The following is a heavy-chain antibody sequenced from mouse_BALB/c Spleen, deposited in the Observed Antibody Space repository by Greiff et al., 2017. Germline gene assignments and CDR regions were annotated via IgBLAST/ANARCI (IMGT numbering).Heavy chain of an antibody. CDR2: ILPGSGST. J-gene: IGHJ4*01. Sequence: QVQLKQSGAELMKPGASVKISCKATGYTFSSYWIEWVKQRPGHGLEWIGEILPGSGSTNYNEKFKGKATFTADTSSNTAYMQLSSLTSEDSAVYYCAREEGNYDAMDYWGQGTSVTVSS. CDR3: AREEGNYDAMDY. CDR1: GYTFSSYW. V-gene: IGHV1-9*01. D-gene: IGHD2-1*01.